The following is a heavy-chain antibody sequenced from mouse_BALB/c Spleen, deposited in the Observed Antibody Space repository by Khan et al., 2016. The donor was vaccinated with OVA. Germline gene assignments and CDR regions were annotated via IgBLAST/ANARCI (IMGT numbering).Heavy chain of an antibody. CDR1: GYTFTSNT. V-gene: IGHV1-4*01. CDR3: ARRTAGYAMDY. J-gene: IGHJ4*01. CDR2: INPRSSYT. Sequence: QVQLQQSGAELATPGASVKMSCKASGYTFTSNTMHWVKQRPGQGLEWIGYINPRSSYTNYNEKFKDKATLTADKSSSTAYMQLSSMTSEDSAVDYCARRTAGYAMDYWGQGTSVTVSS. D-gene: IGHD1-2*01.